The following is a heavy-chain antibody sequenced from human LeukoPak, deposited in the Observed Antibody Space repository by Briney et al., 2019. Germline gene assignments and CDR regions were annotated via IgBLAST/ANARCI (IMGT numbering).Heavy chain of an antibody. Sequence: ASVKVSCKASGYTFTSYYMHWVRQAPGQGLEWMGIINPSGGSTSYAQKFQGRVTMTRDMSTSTVYMELSSLRSEDTAVYYCARGLYCTNGVCHRAYYYYYMDVWGKGTTVTVSS. J-gene: IGHJ6*03. CDR1: GYTFTSYY. CDR2: INPSGGST. D-gene: IGHD2-8*01. CDR3: ARGLYCTNGVCHRAYYYYYMDV. V-gene: IGHV1-46*01.